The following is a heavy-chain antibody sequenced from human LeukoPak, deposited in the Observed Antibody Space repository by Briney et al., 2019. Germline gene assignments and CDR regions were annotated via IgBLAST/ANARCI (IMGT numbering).Heavy chain of an antibody. D-gene: IGHD2-15*01. CDR2: ISGSGGST. CDR1: GFTVSSNY. J-gene: IGHJ4*02. CDR3: AKDPRYCSGGSCYSEFDY. V-gene: IGHV3-23*01. Sequence: GGSLRLSCAASGFTVSSNYMSWVRQAPGKGLEWVSAISGSGGSTYYADSVKGRFTISRDNSKNTLYLQMNSLRAEDTAVYYCAKDPRYCSGGSCYSEFDYWGQGTLVTVSS.